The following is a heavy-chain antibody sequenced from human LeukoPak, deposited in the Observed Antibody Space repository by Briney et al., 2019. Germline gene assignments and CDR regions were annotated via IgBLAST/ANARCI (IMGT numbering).Heavy chain of an antibody. J-gene: IGHJ4*02. V-gene: IGHV3-23*01. CDR1: GFTFSSYA. CDR3: AKGVGCDYSLVYFDY. D-gene: IGHD3-16*01. CDR2: ITGSGGST. Sequence: PGASLRLSCAASGFTFSSYAMSWARQAPGKGLEWVSSITGSGGSTDYADSVKGRFTISRDNSKNTLYLQMNSLRAEDTAVYYCAKGVGCDYSLVYFDYWGQGTLVTVSS.